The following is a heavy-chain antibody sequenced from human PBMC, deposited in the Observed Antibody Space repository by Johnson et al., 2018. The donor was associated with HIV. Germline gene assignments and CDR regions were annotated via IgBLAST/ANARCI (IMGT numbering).Heavy chain of an antibody. D-gene: IGHD2-15*01. V-gene: IGHV3-30*04. Sequence: QVQLVESGGGVVQPGRSLRLSCAASGFTFSSYPMHWVRQAPGKGLEWVAVISYDGSNEYYADSVRGRFTISRDNSKNTLYLQMHSLRPEDTAVYYCARSGRPLVVVTAYDAFDVWGQGTMVTVSS. CDR3: ARSGRPLVVVTAYDAFDV. CDR1: GFTFSSYP. CDR2: ISYDGSNE. J-gene: IGHJ3*01.